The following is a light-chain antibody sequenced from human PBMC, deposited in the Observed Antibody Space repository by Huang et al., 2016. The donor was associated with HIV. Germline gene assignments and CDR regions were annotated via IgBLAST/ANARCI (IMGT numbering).Light chain of an antibody. Sequence: DIQMTQSPSSLSASVGDRVTITCRATQSVSSYLNWSQQKPGNAPKILIYAASTLQSGVPSNFSGSGSGTDFTLTISSLQPDDFATYYCQQSYSTPYTFGQGTKVEIK. CDR3: QQSYSTPYT. J-gene: IGKJ2*01. CDR1: QSVSSY. CDR2: AAS. V-gene: IGKV1-39*01.